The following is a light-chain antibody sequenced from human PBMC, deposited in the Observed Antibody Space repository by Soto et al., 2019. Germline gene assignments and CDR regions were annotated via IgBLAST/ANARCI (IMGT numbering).Light chain of an antibody. CDR2: WTS. CDR3: QQYYSTPRT. J-gene: IGKJ4*01. Sequence: DIVMTQSPDSLAVSLGERATINCKSSPSVLYSSNNKNYLAWYQQKPGQPPKLLIYWTSTRESGVPDRFSGNGSGTDFTRTISSLQAEDVAVYYCQQYYSTPRTFGGGTKVEIK. V-gene: IGKV4-1*01. CDR1: PSVLYSSNNKNY.